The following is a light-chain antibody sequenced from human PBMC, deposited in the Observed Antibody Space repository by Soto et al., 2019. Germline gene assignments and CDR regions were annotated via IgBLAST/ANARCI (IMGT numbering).Light chain of an antibody. J-gene: IGLJ1*01. V-gene: IGLV1-40*01. CDR2: GNS. CDR1: SSNIGASYD. Sequence: QSVLTQPPSVSGAPGQRVTISCTGSSSNIGASYDVLWYQQLPGTAPKLLIYGNSNRPSGVPDRFSGSKSGTSASLAITGLQAEDEADYYCQSYDSSLSGSYVFGTGTQLTVL. CDR3: QSYDSSLSGSYV.